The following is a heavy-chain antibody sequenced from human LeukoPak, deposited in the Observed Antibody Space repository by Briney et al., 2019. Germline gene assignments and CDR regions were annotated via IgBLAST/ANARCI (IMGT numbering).Heavy chain of an antibody. CDR1: GYRFSSYW. V-gene: IGHV5-51*01. CDR3: VRHGLGSSWFGFDY. Sequence: GESLKISCKGSGYRFSSYWIGWVRQMPGKGLEWMGIIYPGDSDPRYSPSFQGQVTISADKSISTAYLQWSSLKASDSAMYYCVRHGLGSSWFGFDYWGQGTLVTVSS. J-gene: IGHJ4*02. D-gene: IGHD6-13*01. CDR2: IYPGDSDP.